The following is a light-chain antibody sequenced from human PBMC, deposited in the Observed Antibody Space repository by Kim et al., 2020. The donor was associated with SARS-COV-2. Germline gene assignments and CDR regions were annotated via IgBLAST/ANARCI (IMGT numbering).Light chain of an antibody. CDR2: AVT. Sequence: GQSVTISCTGTSSDVGGYNYVSWYQQHPTKAPKLMIYAVTRRPSGVPDRFSGSKSGNTASLTISGLQAEDEADYYCCSYAGSYSVAFGGGTKLTVL. V-gene: IGLV2-11*01. J-gene: IGLJ2*01. CDR1: SSDVGGYNY. CDR3: CSYAGSYSVA.